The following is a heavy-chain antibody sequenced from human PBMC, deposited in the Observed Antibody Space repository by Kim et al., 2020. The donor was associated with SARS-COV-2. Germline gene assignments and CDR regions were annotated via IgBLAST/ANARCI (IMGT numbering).Heavy chain of an antibody. CDR3: ARGQVYWYFDL. V-gene: IGHV1-18*01. J-gene: IGHJ2*01. Sequence: KNYAQSFQDRVIMTTDTSQRTAYMELRSLRSDDTAVYYCARGQVYWYFDLWGRGTLVVVST. CDR2: K.